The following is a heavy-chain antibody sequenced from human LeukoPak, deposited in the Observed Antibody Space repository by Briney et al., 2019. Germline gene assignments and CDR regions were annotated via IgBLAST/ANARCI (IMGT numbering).Heavy chain of an antibody. CDR2: INQSGST. D-gene: IGHD3-10*01. Sequence: NPGGSLRLSCAASGFTFSSHWMSWVRQAPGKGLEWIGDINQSGSTNYNPSLKSRVIISVDAAKKQFSLTVRTVTAADTAMYYCARTPPLDHYGSGLFYFDYWGQGSLVTVSS. V-gene: IGHV4-34*01. CDR3: ARTPPLDHYGSGLFYFDY. CDR1: GFTFSSHW. J-gene: IGHJ4*02.